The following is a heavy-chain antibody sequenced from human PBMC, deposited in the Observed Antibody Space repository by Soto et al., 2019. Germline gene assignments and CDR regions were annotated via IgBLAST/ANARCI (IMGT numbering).Heavy chain of an antibody. J-gene: IGHJ4*02. CDR2: IYYSGST. V-gene: IGHV4-39*07. Sequence: PSQTLSHTCTVSGGSISSSSYHWGWIRQPPGKGLEWIGSIYYSGSTYYNPSLKSRVTISVDTSKNQFSLKLSSVTAADTAVYYCARRYGGNFDYWGQGTLVTVS. CDR1: GGSISSSSYH. CDR3: ARRYGGNFDY. D-gene: IGHD1-26*01.